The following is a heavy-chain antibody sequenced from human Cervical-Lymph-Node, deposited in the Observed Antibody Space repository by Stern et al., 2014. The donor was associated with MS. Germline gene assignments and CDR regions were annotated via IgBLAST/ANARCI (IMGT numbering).Heavy chain of an antibody. J-gene: IGHJ5*02. V-gene: IGHV1-69*01. Sequence: VQLVQSGAEVKKPGSSVKISCKSSGGISWVRQAPGQGLEWMGGVIPFVGTSNYEQKLQGRVTITADPSTNKASLEVRSLQPYDTALDYGAGGGGDNWFDPWGQGTLVTVSS. CDR1: GG. CDR3: AGGGGDNWFDP. D-gene: IGHD3-16*01. CDR2: VIPFVGTS.